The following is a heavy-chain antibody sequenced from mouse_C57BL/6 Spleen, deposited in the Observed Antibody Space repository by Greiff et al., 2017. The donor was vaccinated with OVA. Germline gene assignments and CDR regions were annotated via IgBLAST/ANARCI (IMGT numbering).Heavy chain of an antibody. CDR3: TRGHGDGYSFAY. V-gene: IGHV5-9-1*02. CDR2: ISSGGDYI. J-gene: IGHJ3*01. Sequence: EVKLVESGEGLVKPGGSLKLSCAASGFTFSSYAMSWVRQTPEKRLEWVAYISSGGDYIYYADTVKGRFTISRDNARNTLYLQMSSLKSEDTAMYYCTRGHGDGYSFAYWGQGTLVTVSA. CDR1: GFTFSSYA. D-gene: IGHD2-3*01.